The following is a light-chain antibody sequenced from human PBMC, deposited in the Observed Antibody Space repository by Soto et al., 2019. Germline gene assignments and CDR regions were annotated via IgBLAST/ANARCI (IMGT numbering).Light chain of an antibody. V-gene: IGKV3-20*01. CDR3: QQYGGSPQT. J-gene: IGKJ1*01. CDR2: GAS. CDR1: QSVSSSY. Sequence: EFVLTQSPGTLSLSPGARATLSFRASQSVSSSYLGWYQQKPGQAPRLLISGASNRATGIPDRFSGSGSGTDFTLTISRLEPEDFAVYYCQQYGGSPQTFGQGTKVDI.